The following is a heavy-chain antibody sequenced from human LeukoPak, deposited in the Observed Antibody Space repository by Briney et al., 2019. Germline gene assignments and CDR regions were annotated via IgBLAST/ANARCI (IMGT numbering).Heavy chain of an antibody. CDR2: ISGSGGST. J-gene: IGHJ4*02. V-gene: IGHV3-23*01. Sequence: KTGGSLRLSCAASGFTFSSYAMSWVRQAPGKGLEWVAAISGSGGSTYYADSVKGRFTISRDNSKNTLYLQMNSLRAEDTAVYYCAKDRSGYDTVFDYWGQGTLVTVSS. CDR3: AKDRSGYDTVFDY. D-gene: IGHD5-12*01. CDR1: GFTFSSYA.